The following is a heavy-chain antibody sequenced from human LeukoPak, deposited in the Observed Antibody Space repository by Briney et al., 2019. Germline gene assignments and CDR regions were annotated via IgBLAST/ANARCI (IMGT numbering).Heavy chain of an antibody. CDR1: GGSISSGDYY. D-gene: IGHD2-15*01. V-gene: IGHV4-30-4*01. CDR2: IYYSGST. CDR3: SVVVAAYNWFDA. Sequence: SQTLSLTCTVSGGSISSGDYYWSWIRQPPGKGLEWIAYIYYSGSTYYNPSLKSRVTISVDTSKNQFSLKLSSVTAADTAVYYCSVVVAAYNWFDAWGQGSLVTVSS. J-gene: IGHJ5*02.